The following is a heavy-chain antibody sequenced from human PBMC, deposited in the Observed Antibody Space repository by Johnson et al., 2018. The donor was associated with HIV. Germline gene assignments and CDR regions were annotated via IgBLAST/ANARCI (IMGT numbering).Heavy chain of an antibody. J-gene: IGHJ3*02. CDR3: AKGGYSGCSVCAFDI. D-gene: IGHD6-19*01. CDR2: ISYDGSNK. V-gene: IGHV3-30*18. CDR1: GFSFEDHD. Sequence: QVQLVESGGGVVRPGGSLRLSCAASGFSFEDHDMRWVRQVPGKGLEWVAVISYDGSNKYYGDSVKGRFTISRDSSKNTVYLQMNSLTTEDTAMYYCAKGGYSGCSVCAFDIWGQGTMVNVSS.